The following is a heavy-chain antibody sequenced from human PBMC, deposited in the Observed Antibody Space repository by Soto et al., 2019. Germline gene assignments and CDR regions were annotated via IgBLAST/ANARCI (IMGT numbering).Heavy chain of an antibody. J-gene: IGHJ4*02. Sequence: QVQLVQSGAEVKRPGSSVKVSCKASGDTFNFYSINWVRQAPGLGLEWMGRVNPIVSMSNYAQKFQGIVTMNTYKSTSTAYMELSSLRSEDTAIYYCASSYGSGYRAFDYWGQGALVTVSS. D-gene: IGHD3-10*01. CDR3: ASSYGSGYRAFDY. V-gene: IGHV1-69*02. CDR1: GDTFNFYS. CDR2: VNPIVSMS.